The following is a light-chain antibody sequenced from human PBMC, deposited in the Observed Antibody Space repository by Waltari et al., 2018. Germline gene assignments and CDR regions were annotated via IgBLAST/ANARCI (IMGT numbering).Light chain of an antibody. Sequence: DIQMTQSPSTLSASVGDRVTITCRASQSIKIWLTWYQQKPGKAPNLLIYKASTLQSGVASRFSGSGSGTEFALTINSLQPDDFATYYCQQYDTYPWTFGQGTKVEIK. V-gene: IGKV1-5*03. CDR1: QSIKIW. CDR3: QQYDTYPWT. CDR2: KAS. J-gene: IGKJ1*01.